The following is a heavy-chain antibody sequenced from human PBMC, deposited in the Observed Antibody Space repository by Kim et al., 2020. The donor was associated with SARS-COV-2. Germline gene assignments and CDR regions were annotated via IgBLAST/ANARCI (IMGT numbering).Heavy chain of an antibody. CDR2: INHSGST. CDR1: GGSFSGYY. V-gene: IGHV4-34*01. J-gene: IGHJ4*02. D-gene: IGHD3-3*01. CDR3: ARKMDYDFWSGYISPHFDY. Sequence: SETLSLTCAVYGGSFSGYYWSWIRQPPGKGLEWIGEINHSGSTNYNPSLKSRVTISVDTSKNQFSLKLSSVTAADTAVYYCARKMDYDFWSGYISPHFDYWGQGTLVTVSS.